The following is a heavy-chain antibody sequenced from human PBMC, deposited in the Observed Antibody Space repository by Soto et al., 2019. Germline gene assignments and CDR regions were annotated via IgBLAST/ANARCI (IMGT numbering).Heavy chain of an antibody. CDR1: GFTFSSFW. J-gene: IGHJ4*02. V-gene: IGHV3-74*01. CDR2: INSDGSTT. CDR3: AKIPPGWGGEQLVFDY. Sequence: EVQLVESGGGLVQPGGSLRLSCAASGFTFSSFWMHWVRQAPGKGLVWVSRINSDGSTTSYADSVKGRFTISRDNAKNTLYLQMNSRGAEGTAVYYCAKIPPGWGGEQLVFDYWGQGTLVTVSS. D-gene: IGHD6-13*01.